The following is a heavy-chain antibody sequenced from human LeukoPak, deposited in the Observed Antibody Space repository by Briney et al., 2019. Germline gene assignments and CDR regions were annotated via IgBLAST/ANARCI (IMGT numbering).Heavy chain of an antibody. CDR3: ARSDYDILTGLDP. CDR1: GGTFSSYA. Sequence: SVKVSCKASGGTFSSYAISWVRQAPGQGLEWMGRIIPIFGTANYAQKFQGRVTITTDESTSTAYKELSSLRSEDTAVYYCARSDYDILTGLDPWGQGTLVTVSS. J-gene: IGHJ5*02. D-gene: IGHD3-9*01. V-gene: IGHV1-69*05. CDR2: IIPIFGTA.